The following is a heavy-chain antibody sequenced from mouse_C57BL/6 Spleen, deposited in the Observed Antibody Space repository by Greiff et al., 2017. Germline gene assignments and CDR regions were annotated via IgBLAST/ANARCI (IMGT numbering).Heavy chain of an antibody. J-gene: IGHJ1*03. CDR2: IHPNSGST. V-gene: IGHV1-64*01. D-gene: IGHD2-4*01. CDR1: GYTFTSYW. Sequence: QVQLQQPGAELVKPGASVKLSCKASGYTFTSYWMHWVKQRPGQGLEWIGMIHPNSGSTNYNEKFKSKATLTVDTSSSTAYMQLSSLTSEDSAVYYCARDDYDWYFDVWGTGTTVTVSS. CDR3: ARDDYDWYFDV.